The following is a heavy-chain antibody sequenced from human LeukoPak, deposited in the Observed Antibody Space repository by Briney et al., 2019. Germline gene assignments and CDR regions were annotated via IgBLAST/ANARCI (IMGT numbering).Heavy chain of an antibody. Sequence: SGGSLRLSCAVSGFIISDYDMHWVRQVTGKGLEWVSTIGVGADIYYSDSVRGRLTISRDIATNSLILQMNSLRGGDTAVYYCARKNVLAVAGRNYYYGMDVWGEGTTVTVSS. CDR1: GFIISDYD. J-gene: IGHJ6*04. CDR2: IGVGADI. CDR3: ARKNVLAVAGRNYYYGMDV. V-gene: IGHV3-13*01. D-gene: IGHD6-19*01.